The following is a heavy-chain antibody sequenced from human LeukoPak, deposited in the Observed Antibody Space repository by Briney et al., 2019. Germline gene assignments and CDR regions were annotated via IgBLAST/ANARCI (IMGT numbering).Heavy chain of an antibody. Sequence: PGGSLRLSCAASGFTFSSYGMHWVRQAPGKGLEWVAFIRYDGSNKYYADSVKGRFTISRDNSKNTLYLQMNSLRAEDTAVYYCLAKSYASGSYENWFDPWGQGTLVTVSS. D-gene: IGHD3-10*01. CDR3: LAKSYASGSYENWFDP. V-gene: IGHV3-30*02. J-gene: IGHJ5*02. CDR1: GFTFSSYG. CDR2: IRYDGSNK.